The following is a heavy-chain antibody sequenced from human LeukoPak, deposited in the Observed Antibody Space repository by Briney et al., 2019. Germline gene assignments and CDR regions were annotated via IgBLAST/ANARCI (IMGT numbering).Heavy chain of an antibody. V-gene: IGHV1-2*02. CDR3: AREVVVPAANAFDP. D-gene: IGHD2-2*01. CDR1: GYTFTDYY. CDR2: INPNSGGT. Sequence: ASVKVSCKASGYTFTDYYMHWVRQAPGQGLEWMGWINPNSGGTSYAQKFQGRVTMARDTSTSTVYMELSSLRSEDTAVYYCAREVVVPAANAFDPWGQGTLVTVSS. J-gene: IGHJ5*02.